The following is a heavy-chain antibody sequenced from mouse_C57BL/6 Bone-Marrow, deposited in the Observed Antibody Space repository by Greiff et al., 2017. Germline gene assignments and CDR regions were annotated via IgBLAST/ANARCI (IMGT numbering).Heavy chain of an antibody. V-gene: IGHV1-55*01. CDR1: GYTFTSYW. CDR3: ARAGPLGRSFDY. Sequence: QVQLQQPGAELVKPGASVKMSCKASGYTFTSYWITWVKQRPGQGLEWIGEIYPTSGRTNYNEQFKSKAILTVDTSSNTAYMQLSSLTSEDSAVFYCARAGPLGRSFDYWGQGTTLTVSS. D-gene: IGHD4-1*01. J-gene: IGHJ2*01. CDR2: IYPTSGRT.